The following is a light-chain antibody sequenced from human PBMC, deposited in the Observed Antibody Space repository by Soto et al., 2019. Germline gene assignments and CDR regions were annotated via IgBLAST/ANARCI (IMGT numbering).Light chain of an antibody. Sequence: EIVLTQSPGTLSLSPGETATLSCRASQSVSSNNLAWYHQKPGQTPRLLIYGASSRATGIPDRFSGCGSGTDFTLTISRLEPEDFAVYYCQQYDNSITFGQGTRLEIE. V-gene: IGKV3-20*01. CDR3: QQYDNSIT. CDR1: QSVSSNN. J-gene: IGKJ5*01. CDR2: GAS.